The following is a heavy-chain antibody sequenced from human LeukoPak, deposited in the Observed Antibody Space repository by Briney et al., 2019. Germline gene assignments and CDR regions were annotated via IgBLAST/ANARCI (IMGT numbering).Heavy chain of an antibody. CDR3: ARGRYSYGWSRIFDY. Sequence: PSETLSLTCTVSGGSIRSSSYYWGWIRQPPGKGLEWIGSIYYSGSTYYNPSLKSRVTISVDTPKNQFSLKLSSVTAADTAVYYCARGRYSYGWSRIFDYWGQGNLVTVSS. D-gene: IGHD5-18*01. V-gene: IGHV4-39*01. J-gene: IGHJ4*02. CDR1: GGSIRSSSYY. CDR2: IYYSGST.